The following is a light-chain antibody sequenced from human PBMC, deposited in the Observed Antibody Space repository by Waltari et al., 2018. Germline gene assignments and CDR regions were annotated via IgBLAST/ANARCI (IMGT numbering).Light chain of an antibody. CDR3: QQRSSLPRT. CDR1: QSVSNY. J-gene: IGKJ1*01. V-gene: IGKV3-11*01. CDR2: DAS. Sequence: EIVLTTSPGTLSLSPGEGAPLTSRASQSVSNYLAWYQQKPGQAPRLRLYDASNRATGIPARFSGGGSGTDFTLTISTLEPEDFAVYYCQQRSSLPRTFGQGTKVEIK.